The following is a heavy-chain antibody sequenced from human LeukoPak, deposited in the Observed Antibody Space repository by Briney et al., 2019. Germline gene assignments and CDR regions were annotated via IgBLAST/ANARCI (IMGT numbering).Heavy chain of an antibody. D-gene: IGHD2-15*01. Sequence: SQTLSLTCAISGDSVSSNTAVWNWLRQSPSRGLEWLGRTYYRSKWYNDYAVSVKSRITVNPDTSKNQFSLQLNSVTPEDTAVYYCARDTGAAVSTFHISGKGTMVTVSS. CDR1: GDSVSSNTAV. J-gene: IGHJ3*02. CDR3: ARDTGAAVSTFHI. V-gene: IGHV6-1*01. CDR2: TYYRSKWYN.